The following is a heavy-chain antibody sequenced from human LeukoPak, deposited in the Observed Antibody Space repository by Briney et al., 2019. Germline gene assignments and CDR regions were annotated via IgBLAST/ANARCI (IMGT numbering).Heavy chain of an antibody. Sequence: LRLSCAASGFTFSSYAMSWIRHPPGKGLEPIGEINHSGSTNYNPSLKSRVTISVDTSKNQFSLKLTSVTAADTAVYFCARVTGGGNCNFDYWGQGTLVTVSS. CDR3: ARVTGGGNCNFDY. D-gene: IGHD2-15*01. J-gene: IGHJ4*02. CDR1: GFTFSSYA. V-gene: IGHV4-34*09. CDR2: INHSGST.